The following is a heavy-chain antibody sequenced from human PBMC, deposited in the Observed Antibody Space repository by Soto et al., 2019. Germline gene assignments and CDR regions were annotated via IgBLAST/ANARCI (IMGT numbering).Heavy chain of an antibody. CDR2: ISWNSGSI. D-gene: IGHD6-13*01. CDR3: AKSGQQLSYYYYMDV. CDR1: GFTFDDYA. Sequence: GGSLRLSCAASGFTFDDYAMHWVRQAPGKGLEWVSGISWNSGSIGYADSVKGRFTISRDNAKNSLYLQMNSLRAEDTALYYCAKSGQQLSYYYYMDVWGKGTTVTVSS. V-gene: IGHV3-9*01. J-gene: IGHJ6*03.